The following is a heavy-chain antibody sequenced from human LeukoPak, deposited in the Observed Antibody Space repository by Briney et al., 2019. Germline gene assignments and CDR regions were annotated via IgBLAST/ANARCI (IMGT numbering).Heavy chain of an antibody. V-gene: IGHV3-23*01. CDR2: ISGSGGST. D-gene: IGHD6-13*01. J-gene: IGHJ6*03. CDR1: GFTVSDNY. CDR3: AKLGSSSSRPLSFYYYYMDV. Sequence: PGGSLRLSCAASGFTVSDNYMSWVRQAPGKGLEWVSAISGSGGSTYYADSVKGRFTISRDNSKNTLYLQMNSLRAEDTAVYYFAKLGSSSSRPLSFYYYYMDVWGKGTTVTVSS.